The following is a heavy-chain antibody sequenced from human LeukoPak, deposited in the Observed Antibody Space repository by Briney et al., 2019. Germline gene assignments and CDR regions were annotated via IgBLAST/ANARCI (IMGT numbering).Heavy chain of an antibody. CDR2: SSSSGRTI. D-gene: IGHD2-15*01. CDR3: ARESVVDARYFDY. J-gene: IGHJ4*02. V-gene: IGHV3-48*03. CDR1: GFTFSSYG. Sequence: GGSVRLSCAASGFTFSSYGMNWVRQAPGKGREWVSYSSSSGRTIYYAESVKGRYTISRDNAKNSLYLQMNSLRAEDTAVYYCARESVVDARYFDYWGQGTLVTVSS.